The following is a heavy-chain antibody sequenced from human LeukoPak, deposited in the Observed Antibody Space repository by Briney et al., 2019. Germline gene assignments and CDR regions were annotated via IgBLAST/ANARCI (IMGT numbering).Heavy chain of an antibody. Sequence: GTLRLSCAASGCTFSDYYMSWIRQAPGKGLERVSYISSSGSTIYYADSVKGRFTISRDNAKNSLYLQMNSLRAEDTAVYYCARPRRITMVRGVRPGYMDVWGKGTTVTVSS. CDR3: ARPRRITMVRGVRPGYMDV. D-gene: IGHD3-10*01. V-gene: IGHV3-11*01. CDR2: ISSSGSTI. J-gene: IGHJ6*03. CDR1: GCTFSDYY.